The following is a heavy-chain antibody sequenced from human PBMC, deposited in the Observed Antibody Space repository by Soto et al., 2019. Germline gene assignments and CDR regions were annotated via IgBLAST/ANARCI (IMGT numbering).Heavy chain of an antibody. V-gene: IGHV3-23*01. CDR1: GFTISAFA. CDR2: MTGSGATI. Sequence: GGSLRLSCAASGFTISAFAMTWVRQAPGKGLESVCGMTGSGATIHYADSVRGRFTISKDNSKNVLFLQMDYLRDEDTAIYYCAKDAVYNDGLWLMDSWGQGTLVTVSS. J-gene: IGHJ4*02. CDR3: AKDAVYNDGLWLMDS. D-gene: IGHD2-21*01.